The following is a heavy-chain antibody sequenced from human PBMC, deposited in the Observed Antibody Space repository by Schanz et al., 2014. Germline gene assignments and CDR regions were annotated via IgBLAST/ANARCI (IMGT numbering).Heavy chain of an antibody. CDR1: GYSLNELS. Sequence: QVQLVQSGAEVKKPGASVKVSCKVSGYSLNELSMHWVRQAPGRGLEWMGGFHHEDGETIYAQKFQGRVTMTEDTSTETAYMELSGLRSEDTAVYYCAKVDRTRYYAMDVWGQGTTVTVSS. CDR2: FHHEDGET. J-gene: IGHJ6*02. D-gene: IGHD3-9*01. V-gene: IGHV1-24*01. CDR3: AKVDRTRYYAMDV.